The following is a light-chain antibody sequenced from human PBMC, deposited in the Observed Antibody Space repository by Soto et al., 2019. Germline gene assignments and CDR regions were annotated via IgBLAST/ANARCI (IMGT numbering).Light chain of an antibody. V-gene: IGLV1-36*01. CDR3: AAWDDSLNVHWV. J-gene: IGLJ3*02. Sequence: QSVLTQPPSVSEAPRQRVTISCSGSSSNIGNNAVNWYQQLPGKAPKLLIYYDDLLPSGVSDRFSGSKSGTSASLAISGLQSEDEADYYCAAWDDSLNVHWVFGGGTKLTVL. CDR2: YDD. CDR1: SSNIGNNA.